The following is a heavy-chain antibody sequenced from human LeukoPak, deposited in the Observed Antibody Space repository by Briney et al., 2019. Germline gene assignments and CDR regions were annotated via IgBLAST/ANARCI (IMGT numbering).Heavy chain of an antibody. CDR3: ATDPSDYETDAFDI. CDR1: GGSISSSR. J-gene: IGHJ3*02. CDR2: ISSSSTYI. D-gene: IGHD5-12*01. Sequence: SSETLSLTCTVSGGSISSSRHYWGWIRQPPGKGLEWVSSISSSSTYIYYADSVKGRFTISRDNAKKSLNLQMNSLTAEDTAVYYCATDPSDYETDAFDIWGQGTMVTVSS. V-gene: IGHV3-21*01.